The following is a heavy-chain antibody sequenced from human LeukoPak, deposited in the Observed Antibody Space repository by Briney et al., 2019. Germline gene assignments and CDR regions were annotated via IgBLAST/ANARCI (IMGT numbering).Heavy chain of an antibody. CDR1: GFTFSSYV. V-gene: IGHV3-30*04. D-gene: IGHD1-14*01. J-gene: IGHJ6*03. CDR3: AREGGLGSVYYYYYYMDV. CDR2: ISYDGSNE. Sequence: PGGSLRLSCAASGFTFSSYVMHWVRQAPGKGLEWVAIISYDGSNEYYADSVKGRFTISRDNSKNTLYLQMNSLRGEDTAVYYCAREGGLGSVYYYYYYMDVWGKGTTVTISS.